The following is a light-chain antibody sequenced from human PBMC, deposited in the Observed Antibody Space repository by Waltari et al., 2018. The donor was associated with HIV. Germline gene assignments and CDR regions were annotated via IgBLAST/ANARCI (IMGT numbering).Light chain of an antibody. CDR2: AAS. CDR3: QQSNSSPFT. CDR1: QSISSY. J-gene: IGKJ3*01. Sequence: DIQMTQSPSSLSASVGDRVTITCRASQSISSYLNWYQQKPGKAPKLLIYAASSLQSGVPSRFSGSGFETDFTLTISSLQPEDFATYCCQQSNSSPFTFGPGTKVDIK. V-gene: IGKV1-39*01.